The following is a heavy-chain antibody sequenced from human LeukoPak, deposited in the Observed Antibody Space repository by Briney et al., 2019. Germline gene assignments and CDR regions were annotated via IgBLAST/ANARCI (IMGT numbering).Heavy chain of an antibody. J-gene: IGHJ5*02. CDR1: GGSFSSYY. D-gene: IGHD5-12*01. CDR2: INHSGST. CDR3: ARGGRLRGLT. V-gene: IGHV4-34*01. Sequence: SETLSLTCAVYGGSFSSYYWSWIRQPPGKGLEWIGEINHSGSTNYNPSLKSRVTISVDTSKNQFSLKLSSVTAADTAVYYCARGGRLRGLTWGQGTLVTVSS.